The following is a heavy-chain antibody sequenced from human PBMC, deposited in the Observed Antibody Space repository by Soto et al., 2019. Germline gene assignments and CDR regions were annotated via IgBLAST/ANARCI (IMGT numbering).Heavy chain of an antibody. D-gene: IGHD2-21*02. CDR2: ISYDAANK. CDR3: ASGTAFDH. V-gene: IGHV3-30*03. J-gene: IGHJ4*02. CDR1: GFTFSNFG. Sequence: QVQLVESGGGVVQPGRSLSLSCAASGFTFSNFGMHWVRQAPGKGLEWVAYISYDAANKYYADSVKGRFTISRDNSKNTLHLQMDSLSGDDTALYYCASGTAFDHWGQGTLVSVSS.